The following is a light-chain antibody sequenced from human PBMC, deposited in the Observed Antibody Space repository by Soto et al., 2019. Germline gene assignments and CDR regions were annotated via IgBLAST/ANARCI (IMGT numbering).Light chain of an antibody. J-gene: IGKJ1*01. Sequence: EIVMTQSPATLSVSPGEGATLSCRASQSVSSKLAWYQQKPGQAPRLLIYDTSNRATGIPARFSGSGSGTDFTLTISSLEPEDFAVYYCHQRKSWPRTFGQGTKVDIK. CDR1: QSVSSK. CDR2: DTS. CDR3: HQRKSWPRT. V-gene: IGKV3-11*01.